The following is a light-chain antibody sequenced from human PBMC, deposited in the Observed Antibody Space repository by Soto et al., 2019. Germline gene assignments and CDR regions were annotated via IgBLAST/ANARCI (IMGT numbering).Light chain of an antibody. Sequence: EIVLTQSPATLSLSPGERATLSCRASQSVSNNYLAWYQQKPRQAPRLLIYGASNRATGIPDRFSGSGSGTGFTLTISRLEPEDFAVYYCQQYGTSPFTFGPGTKVDI. J-gene: IGKJ3*01. CDR2: GAS. V-gene: IGKV3-20*01. CDR1: QSVSNNY. CDR3: QQYGTSPFT.